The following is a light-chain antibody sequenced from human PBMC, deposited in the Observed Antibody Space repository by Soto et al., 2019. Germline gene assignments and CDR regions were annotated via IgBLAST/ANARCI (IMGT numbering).Light chain of an antibody. J-gene: IGLJ1*01. V-gene: IGLV2-14*01. Sequence: QSALTQPASVSGSPGQSITISCTGTSSDVGGYNYVSWYQQHPGKAPKLMIYEVSHRPSGVSDRFSGSKSDNTASLTISGLQAEDEADYYCSSYTSSSTYVFGTGTKLTVL. CDR2: EVS. CDR1: SSDVGGYNY. CDR3: SSYTSSSTYV.